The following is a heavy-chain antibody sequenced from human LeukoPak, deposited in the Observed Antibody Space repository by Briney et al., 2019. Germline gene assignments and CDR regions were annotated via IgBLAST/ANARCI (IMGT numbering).Heavy chain of an antibody. J-gene: IGHJ3*02. Sequence: GGSLRLSCAASGFTFSSYEMNWVRQAPGKGLEWVSCISSGGSTIYYADSLKGRFTISRDNAKNSLYLQMNSLRAEDTAVYYCAREGSIKDAFDIWGQGTMVTVSS. CDR1: GFTFSSYE. D-gene: IGHD2/OR15-2a*01. CDR2: ISSGGSTI. V-gene: IGHV3-48*03. CDR3: AREGSIKDAFDI.